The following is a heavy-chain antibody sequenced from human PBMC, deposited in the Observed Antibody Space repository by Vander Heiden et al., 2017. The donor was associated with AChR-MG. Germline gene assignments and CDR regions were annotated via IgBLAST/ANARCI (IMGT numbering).Heavy chain of an antibody. Sequence: QVQLQESGPGLVKPSQTLSLTCTVSGGSISSGGYYWSWIRQHPGKGLEWIGYIYYSGRTYYNPSLKSRVTISVDTSKNQFSLKLSSLTAADTAVYYCARVIEDDYGGYYFDYWGQGTLVTVSS. CDR1: GGSISSGGYY. CDR3: ARVIEDDYGGYYFDY. CDR2: IYYSGRT. D-gene: IGHD4-17*01. V-gene: IGHV4-31*03. J-gene: IGHJ4*02.